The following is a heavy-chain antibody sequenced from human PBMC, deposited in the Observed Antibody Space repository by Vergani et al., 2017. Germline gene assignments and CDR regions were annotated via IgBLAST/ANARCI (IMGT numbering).Heavy chain of an antibody. D-gene: IGHD3-10*01. V-gene: IGHV1-2*02. CDR1: GYTFTGYY. CDR2: INPNSGGT. Sequence: QVQLVQSGAEVKKPGASVKVSCKASGYTFTGYYMHWVRQAPGQGLEWMGWINPNSGGTNYAQKFQGRVTMTSDTSISTAYMELSRLRSDDTAVYYCARDLGSFWSGEGIRYFDLWGRGTLVTVSS. CDR3: ARDLGSFWSGEGIRYFDL. J-gene: IGHJ2*01.